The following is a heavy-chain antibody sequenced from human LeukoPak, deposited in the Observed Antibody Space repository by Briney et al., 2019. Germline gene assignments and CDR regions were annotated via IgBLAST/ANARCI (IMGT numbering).Heavy chain of an antibody. J-gene: IGHJ6*02. CDR1: GGSFSGYY. CDR2: INHSGST. D-gene: IGHD3-22*01. V-gene: IGHV4-34*01. Sequence: PSETLSLTCAVYGGSFSGYYWSWIRQPPGKGLEWIGKINHSGSTNYNPSLKSRVTISVDTSKNQFSLKLSSVTAADTAVYYCARGLRPSYFYDSSVYYYPYYYGMDVWGQGTTVTVSS. CDR3: ARGLRPSYFYDSSVYYYPYYYGMDV.